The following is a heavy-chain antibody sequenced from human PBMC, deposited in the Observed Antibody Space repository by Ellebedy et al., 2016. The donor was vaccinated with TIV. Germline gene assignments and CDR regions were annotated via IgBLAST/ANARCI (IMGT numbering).Heavy chain of an antibody. CDR2: ISAYNGNT. CDR3: ARGGSSSPWYNWFDP. V-gene: IGHV1-18*01. J-gene: IGHJ5*02. Sequence: ASVKVSCXASGYTFTSYGISWVRQAPGQGLEWMGWISAYNGNTNYAQKLQGRVTMTTDTSTSTAYMELRSLRSEDTAVYYCARGGSSSPWYNWFDPWGQGTLVTVSS. CDR1: GYTFTSYG. D-gene: IGHD6-13*01.